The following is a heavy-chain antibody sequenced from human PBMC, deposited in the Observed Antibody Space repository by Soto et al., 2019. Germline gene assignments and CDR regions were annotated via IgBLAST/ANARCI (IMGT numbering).Heavy chain of an antibody. D-gene: IGHD3-10*01. CDR2: IVVGSGNT. J-gene: IGHJ6*02. CDR3: AAIPLLWIGESIYDMDV. Sequence: GASVKVSCKASGFTFTSSAIQWVRQARGQRLEWIGWIVVGSGNTNYAQKFQERVTITRDMSTSTAYMELSSLRSEDTAVYYCAAIPLLWIGESIYDMDVWGQGTTVTVSS. V-gene: IGHV1-58*02. CDR1: GFTFTSSA.